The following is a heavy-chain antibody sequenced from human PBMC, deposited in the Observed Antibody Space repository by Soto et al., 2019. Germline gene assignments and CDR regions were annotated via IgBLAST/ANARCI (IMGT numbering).Heavy chain of an antibody. CDR3: ARGRLRFLGPPYYGMDV. D-gene: IGHD3-3*01. J-gene: IGHJ6*02. Sequence: PSQTLSLTCAISGDSVSSNSAAWNWIRQSPSRGLEWLGRTYYRSKWYNDYAVSVKSRITINPDTSKNQFSLKLSSVTAADTAVYYCARGRLRFLGPPYYGMDVWGQGTTVTVSS. CDR1: GDSVSSNSAA. CDR2: TYYRSKWYN. V-gene: IGHV6-1*01.